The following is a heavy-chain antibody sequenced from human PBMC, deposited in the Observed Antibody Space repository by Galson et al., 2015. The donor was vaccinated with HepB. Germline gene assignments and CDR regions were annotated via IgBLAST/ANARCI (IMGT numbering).Heavy chain of an antibody. Sequence: QSGAEVKKPGESLKISCKGSGYNFINWIGWVRQMPGKGLEWMGIIYPGDSDTRYSPSFQGQVTISADKSISTAYLQWSSLKASDTAIYYCARLRGVIEVSGFDYWGQGTLVTVSS. V-gene: IGHV5-51*03. CDR1: GYNFINW. CDR2: IYPGDSDT. CDR3: ARLRGVIEVSGFDY. J-gene: IGHJ4*02. D-gene: IGHD6-19*01.